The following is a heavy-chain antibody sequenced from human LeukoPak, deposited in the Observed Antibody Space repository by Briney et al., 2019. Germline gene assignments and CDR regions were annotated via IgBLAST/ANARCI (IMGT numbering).Heavy chain of an antibody. J-gene: IGHJ5*02. Sequence: TPSQTLSLTCTVSGASISSGDYHWNWIRQPPGKGLEWIGFIHDSGSTYYNPSLKSRVSISRDMSKNQLSLMLSSVTAADTAVYYCARGFGAGNYGWFDPWGQGTLVSVSS. CDR1: GASISSGDYH. D-gene: IGHD3-10*01. CDR2: IHDSGST. CDR3: ARGFGAGNYGWFDP. V-gene: IGHV4-30-4*01.